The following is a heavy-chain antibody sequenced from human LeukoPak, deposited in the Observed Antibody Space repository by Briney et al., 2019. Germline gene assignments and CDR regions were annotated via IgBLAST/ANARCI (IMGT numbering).Heavy chain of an antibody. V-gene: IGHV1-69*05. J-gene: IGHJ4*02. CDR2: IIPIFGTA. CDR3: ARGKTNYYDSSGYYYFDY. CDR1: GGTFSSYA. Sequence: GSSVKVSCKASGGTFSSYATSWVRQAPGQGLEWMGGIIPIFGTANYAQKFQGRVTITTDESTSTAYMELSSLRSEDTAVYYCARGKTNYYDSSGYYYFDYWGQGTLVTVSS. D-gene: IGHD3-22*01.